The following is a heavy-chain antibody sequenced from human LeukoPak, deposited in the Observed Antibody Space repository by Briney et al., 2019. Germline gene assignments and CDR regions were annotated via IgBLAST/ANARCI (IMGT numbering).Heavy chain of an antibody. CDR1: GFIFSSYN. Sequence: GGSLRLSCAASGFIFSSYNMNWVRQAPGKGLEWVSSINPNGDYIHYADSVKGRFTISRDNAKNSLYLQMTSLKAEDTAVYFCARGIGYFDWLFFSWGQGTLLTVSS. CDR3: ARGIGYFDWLFFS. D-gene: IGHD3-9*01. CDR2: INPNGDYI. J-gene: IGHJ5*02. V-gene: IGHV3-21*06.